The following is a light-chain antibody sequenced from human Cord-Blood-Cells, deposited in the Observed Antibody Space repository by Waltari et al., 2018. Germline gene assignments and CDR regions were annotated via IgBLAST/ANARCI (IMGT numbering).Light chain of an antibody. CDR1: SSNIGSNH. CDR3: AAWDDSLSGPV. Sequence: QSVLTQPPSASGTPGQRVTISCSGSSSNIGSNHVYWYQQLPGTAHNLHMYRNKQRPSAVPDLFSGSKSGTSASLAISGLRSEDESDYYCAAWDDSLSGPVFGGRTKLTVL. J-gene: IGLJ2*01. CDR2: RNK. V-gene: IGLV1-47*01.